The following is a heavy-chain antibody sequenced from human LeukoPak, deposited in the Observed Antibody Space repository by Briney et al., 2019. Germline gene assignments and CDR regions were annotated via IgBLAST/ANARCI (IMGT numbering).Heavy chain of an antibody. Sequence: GGSLRLSCAASGYTFSSSAMTWVRQAPGKGLEWVSTITGSDDRTYYAEPVKGRFTIPRDFSKNTMHLQMNRLRVDDTAIYYFAKWPQLHSCYHQDSWGQGTLVTVSS. V-gene: IGHV3-23*01. D-gene: IGHD6-13*01. CDR2: ITGSDDRT. CDR3: AKWPQLHSCYHQDS. CDR1: GYTFSSSA. J-gene: IGHJ4*02.